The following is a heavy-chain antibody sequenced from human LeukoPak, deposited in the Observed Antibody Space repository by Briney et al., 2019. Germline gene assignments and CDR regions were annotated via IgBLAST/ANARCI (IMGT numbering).Heavy chain of an antibody. J-gene: IGHJ4*02. V-gene: IGHV4-39*07. CDR3: ARPSIYDSPLSFAY. D-gene: IGHD3-3*01. Sequence: SETLSLTCTVSGGSISSSSYYWGWIRQPPGKGLEWIGSIYYSGSTYYNPSLKSRVTISVDTSKNQFSLKLSSVTAADTAMYYCARPSIYDSPLSFAYWGLGTLVTVPS. CDR1: GGSISSSSYY. CDR2: IYYSGST.